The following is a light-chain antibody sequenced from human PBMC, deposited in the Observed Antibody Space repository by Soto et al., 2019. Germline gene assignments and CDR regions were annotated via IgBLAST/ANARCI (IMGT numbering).Light chain of an antibody. CDR3: QQRFNWQVT. CDR2: DAS. Sequence: ESVMRPSPATLSVSPGEGATLPCRASQGIGDTLAWYQHKPGQPPRLLIYDASNRATGIPARFSGSGSGTDFTLTISSLEPEDFAVYYCQQRFNWQVTFGQGTRLENK. CDR1: QGIGDT. J-gene: IGKJ5*01. V-gene: IGKV3D-11*01.